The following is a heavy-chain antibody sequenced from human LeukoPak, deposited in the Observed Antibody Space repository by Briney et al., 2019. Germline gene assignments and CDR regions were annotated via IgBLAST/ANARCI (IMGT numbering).Heavy chain of an antibody. V-gene: IGHV3-7*01. CDR1: GFTFSSYW. Sequence: GGSLRLSCAASGFTFSSYWMSWVRQAPGKGLEWVANIKQDGSEKYYVDSVKGRFTISRDNAKNSLYLQMNSLRAEDTAVYYCARDNTYYYDSSGYPNWFDPWGQGTLVSVSS. J-gene: IGHJ5*02. CDR2: IKQDGSEK. D-gene: IGHD3-22*01. CDR3: ARDNTYYYDSSGYPNWFDP.